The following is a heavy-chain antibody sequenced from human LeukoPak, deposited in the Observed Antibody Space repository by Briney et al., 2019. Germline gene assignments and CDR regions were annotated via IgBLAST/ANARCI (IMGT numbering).Heavy chain of an antibody. CDR3: ARGGIITSYAFEI. CDR2: ISTTSSYI. V-gene: IGHV3-21*01. Sequence: GGSLRLSCAASGFSFSTYAISWVRKAPGKGLEWVSCISTTSSYIFYADSVRGRFTISRDNAKNSLYLQMDSLRAEDTAVYYCARGGIITSYAFEIWGQGTMVTVSS. J-gene: IGHJ3*02. CDR1: GFSFSTYA. D-gene: IGHD1-26*01.